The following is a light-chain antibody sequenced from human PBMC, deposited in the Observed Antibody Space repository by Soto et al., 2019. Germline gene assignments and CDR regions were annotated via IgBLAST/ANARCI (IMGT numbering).Light chain of an antibody. CDR3: QSYDSSLNRV. CDR2: GDN. Sequence: VLSQPPSVSGAPGQRITISCTGSSSNIGANYDVHWYRQVPGTAPKLLMSGDNNRPSGVADRFSGSKSGTSASLAITRIQAEDEADYYCQSYDSSLNRVFGTGTKVTVL. V-gene: IGLV1-40*01. J-gene: IGLJ1*01. CDR1: SSNIGANYD.